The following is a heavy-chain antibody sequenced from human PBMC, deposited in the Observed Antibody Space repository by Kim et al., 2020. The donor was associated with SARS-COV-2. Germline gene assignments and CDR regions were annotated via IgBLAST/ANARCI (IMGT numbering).Heavy chain of an antibody. CDR1: GFTVSSNY. D-gene: IGHD3-22*01. V-gene: IGHV3-66*01. CDR2: IYSGGST. CDR3: ASRRNPKTYYYDSSGYRFDY. J-gene: IGHJ4*02. Sequence: GGSLRLSCAASGFTVSSNYMSWVRQAPGKGLEWVSVIYSGGSTYYADSVKGRFTISRDNSKNTLYLQMNSLRAEDTAVYYCASRRNPKTYYYDSSGYRFDYWGQGTLVTVSS.